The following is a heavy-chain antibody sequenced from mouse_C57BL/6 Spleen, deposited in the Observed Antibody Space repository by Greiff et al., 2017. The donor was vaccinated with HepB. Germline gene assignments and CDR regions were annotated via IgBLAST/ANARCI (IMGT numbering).Heavy chain of an antibody. CDR3: ARGFYYGSPGDY. V-gene: IGHV1-59*01. CDR2: IDPSDSYT. Sequence: VQLQQPGAELVRPGTSVKLSCKASGYTFTSYWMHWVKQRPGQGLEWIGVIDPSDSYTNYNQKFKGKATLTVDTSSSTAYMQLSSLTSEDSAVYYCARGFYYGSPGDYWGQGTSVTVSS. J-gene: IGHJ4*01. CDR1: GYTFTSYW. D-gene: IGHD2-2*01.